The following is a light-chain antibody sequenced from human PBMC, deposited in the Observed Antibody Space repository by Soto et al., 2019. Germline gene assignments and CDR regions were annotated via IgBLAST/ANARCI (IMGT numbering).Light chain of an antibody. CDR1: RSNIGRND. V-gene: IGLV1-47*01. CDR2: RSI. Sequence: QSVLTQPPSASGAPGQTVSISCSGRRSNIGRNDVYWYQQLPGTAPKLLIYRSIQRPSGVPERFSGSKSGTSASLSISGLRSEDEADYSCAAWGDSFVVFGGGTKVTVL. CDR3: AAWGDSFVV. J-gene: IGLJ2*01.